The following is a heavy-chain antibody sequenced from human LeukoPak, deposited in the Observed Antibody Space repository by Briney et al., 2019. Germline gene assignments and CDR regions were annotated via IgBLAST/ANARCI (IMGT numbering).Heavy chain of an antibody. CDR3: ARALAGAAFDI. J-gene: IGHJ3*02. CDR2: IKQDGSEK. CDR1: GFTFSSYW. D-gene: IGHD3-10*01. Sequence: GGSLRLSCAASGFTFSSYWMSWVRQAPGKGLEWVANIKQDGSEKYYVDSVKGRFTISRDNAKDSLYLQMNSLRAEDTAVYYCARALAGAAFDIWGQGTMVTVSS. V-gene: IGHV3-7*01.